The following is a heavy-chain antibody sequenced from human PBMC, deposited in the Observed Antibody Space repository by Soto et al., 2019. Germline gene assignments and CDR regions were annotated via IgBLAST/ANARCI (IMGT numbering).Heavy chain of an antibody. CDR1: GGSTISGAYS. Sequence: QLQLQESGSGLVQSSETLSLTCAVSGGSTISGAYSWSWLRQPPGKGLEWIGHIYNSAATYSNPSLRSRVAMSEDRSKNHFFLKLTSVTAADTAVYYCGRFRIGNYSSGHLDGWGEGTLGSVSS. CDR3: GRFRIGNYSSGHLDG. CDR2: IYNSAAT. J-gene: IGHJ1*01. D-gene: IGHD3-10*01. V-gene: IGHV4-30-2*01.